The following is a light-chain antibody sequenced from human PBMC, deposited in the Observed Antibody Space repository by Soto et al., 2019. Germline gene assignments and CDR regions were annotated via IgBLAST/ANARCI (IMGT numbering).Light chain of an antibody. CDR2: GAS. CDR1: QSFSNRY. Sequence: EIVLTQSPGTLSLSPGERATLSCRASQSFSNRYIAWYQQKPGQAPRLLIYGASSRATGIPDRFSGSGSGTDFTLTINRLEPEDFAVDYCQEYGTSRTFGQGTNVEIK. CDR3: QEYGTSRT. J-gene: IGKJ1*01. V-gene: IGKV3-20*01.